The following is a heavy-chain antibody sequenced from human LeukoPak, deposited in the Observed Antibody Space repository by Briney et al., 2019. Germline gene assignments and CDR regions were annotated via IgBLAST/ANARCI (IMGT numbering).Heavy chain of an antibody. CDR3: AREKRLSNYGVLTGYYSDYYYYYMDV. V-gene: IGHV4-39*07. J-gene: IGHJ6*03. Sequence: PSETLSLTCTVSGGSISSSSYYWGWIRQPPGKGLEWIGSIYYSGSTYYNPSLKSRVTISVDTSKNQFSLKLSPVTAADTAVYYCAREKRLSNYGVLTGYYSDYYYYYMDVWGKGTTVTVSS. CDR2: IYYSGST. D-gene: IGHD3-9*01. CDR1: GGSISSSSYY.